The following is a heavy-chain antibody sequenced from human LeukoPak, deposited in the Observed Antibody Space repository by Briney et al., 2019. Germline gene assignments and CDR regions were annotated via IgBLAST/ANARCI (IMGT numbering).Heavy chain of an antibody. CDR2: IYTSGST. CDR1: GGSISSYY. CDR3: ASEVTNPDAFDI. Sequence: PSETLSLTCTVSGGSISSYYWSWIRQPAGKGLEWIGRIYTSGSTNYNPSLKSRVTTSVDRSKNQFSLKLSSVTAADTAVYYCASEVTNPDAFDIWGQGTMVTVSS. D-gene: IGHD4-17*01. J-gene: IGHJ3*02. V-gene: IGHV4-4*07.